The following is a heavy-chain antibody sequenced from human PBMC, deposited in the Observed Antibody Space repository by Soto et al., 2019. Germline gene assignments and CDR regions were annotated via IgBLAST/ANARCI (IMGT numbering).Heavy chain of an antibody. Sequence: ASVKVSCKVSGYTLTELSMHWVRQAPGKGLEWMGWFDAENGKTNYAQKFQGRVTMTTDTSTSTAYMELRSLRSEDTAVYYCARIVGADRRWFDPWGQGTLVTVSS. D-gene: IGHD1-26*01. CDR3: ARIVGADRRWFDP. J-gene: IGHJ5*02. CDR2: FDAENGKT. V-gene: IGHV1-24*01. CDR1: GYTLTELS.